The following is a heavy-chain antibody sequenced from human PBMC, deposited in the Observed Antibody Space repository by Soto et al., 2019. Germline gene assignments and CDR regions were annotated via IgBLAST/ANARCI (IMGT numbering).Heavy chain of an antibody. CDR2: IYYSGST. CDR1: GGSISSGGYY. CDR3: ARPKQPYFGRDSYYVLGYWYFDL. D-gene: IGHD2-21*02. V-gene: IGHV4-31*03. Sequence: SETLSLTCTVSGGSISSGGYYWSWIRQHPGKGLEWIGYIYYSGSTYYNPSLKSRVTISVDTSKNQFSLKLSSVTAADTAMYYCARPKQPYFGRDSYYVLGYWYFDLWGRGTPVTVSS. J-gene: IGHJ2*01.